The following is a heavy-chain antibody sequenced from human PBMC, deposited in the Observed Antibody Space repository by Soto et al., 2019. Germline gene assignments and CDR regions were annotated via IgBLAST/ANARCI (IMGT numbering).Heavy chain of an antibody. Sequence: GESLKISCKGSGYSFTSYWISWVRQMPGKGLEWMGRIDPSDSYTNYSPSFQGHVTISADNSKNTLYLQMNSLRAEDTAVYYCARDARGYSYGRLYYYYGMDVWGQGTTVTVSS. D-gene: IGHD5-18*01. CDR2: IDPSDSYT. CDR1: GYSFTSYW. CDR3: ARDARGYSYGRLYYYYGMDV. J-gene: IGHJ6*02. V-gene: IGHV5-10-1*01.